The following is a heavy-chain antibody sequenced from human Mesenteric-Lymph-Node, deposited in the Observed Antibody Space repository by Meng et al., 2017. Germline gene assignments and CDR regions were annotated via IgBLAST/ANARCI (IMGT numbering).Heavy chain of an antibody. D-gene: IGHD1-14*01. J-gene: IGHJ4*02. CDR3: AGDRSLAS. CDR1: GFNIKNFW. Sequence: GESLKISCAAHGFNIKNFWMTWVRQAPGKGLEWVANTKPDGSDDYYVDSVMGRFTISRDNAKNSLYLQMNSLRAEDTAVYYCAGDRSLASWGQGTLVTVSS. V-gene: IGHV3-7*01. CDR2: TKPDGSDD.